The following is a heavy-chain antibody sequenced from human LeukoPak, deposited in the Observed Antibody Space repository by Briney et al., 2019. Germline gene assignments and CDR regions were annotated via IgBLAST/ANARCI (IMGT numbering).Heavy chain of an antibody. CDR1: GFTFSSYW. Sequence: GGALRLSCAASGFTFSSYWIHGVRQAPGKGLVWVSRINSDGRSTSYADSVKGRFTISRDNAKNTLYLQLNSLRAEDTAVYFCASGRYNSGGYFFDYWGQGTLVSGS. CDR3: ASGRYNSGGYFFDY. J-gene: IGHJ4*02. V-gene: IGHV3-74*01. D-gene: IGHD2-15*01. CDR2: INSDGRST.